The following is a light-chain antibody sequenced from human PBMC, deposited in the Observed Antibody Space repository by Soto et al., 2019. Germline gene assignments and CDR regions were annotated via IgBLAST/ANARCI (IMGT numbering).Light chain of an antibody. Sequence: IVMTQSPATLSVSPGERATLSCRASQSVSSNLAWYQQKHGQAPRLLIYGASSRATGIPDRFSGSGSGTDFTLTISRLEPEDFAVYYCQQYDTSPRTFGQGTKVDI. J-gene: IGKJ1*01. CDR2: GAS. CDR3: QQYDTSPRT. V-gene: IGKV3-20*01. CDR1: QSVSSN.